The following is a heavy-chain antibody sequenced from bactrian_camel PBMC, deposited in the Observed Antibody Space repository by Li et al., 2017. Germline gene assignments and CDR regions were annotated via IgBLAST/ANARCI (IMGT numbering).Heavy chain of an antibody. V-gene: IGHV3S55*01. CDR2: IDADGET. Sequence: HVQLVESGGGSAQAGGSLRSTCVLTESHNVDYCMGWYRQTAGKEREEVAVIDADGETTYADSVKGRYTISHDNADNTLYLYMNRLKTEDTAVYYCAARCDAEYSDYDGIYWGQGTQVTVS. CDR3: AARCDAEYSDYDGIY. CDR1: ESHNVDYC. J-gene: IGHJ4*01. D-gene: IGHD4*01.